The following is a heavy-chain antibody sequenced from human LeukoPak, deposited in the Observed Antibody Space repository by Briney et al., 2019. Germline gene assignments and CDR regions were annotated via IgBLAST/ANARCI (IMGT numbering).Heavy chain of an antibody. D-gene: IGHD3-10*01. CDR2: INTNTGNP. CDR1: GYTFTGYY. V-gene: IGHV7-4-1*02. J-gene: IGHJ4*02. CDR3: ARDWFGYEVDY. Sequence: ASVKVSRKASGYTFTGYYMHWVRQAPGQGLEWMGWINTNTGNPTYAQGFTGRFVFSLDTSVSTAYLQISSLKAEDTAVYYCARDWFGYEVDYWGQGTLVTVSS.